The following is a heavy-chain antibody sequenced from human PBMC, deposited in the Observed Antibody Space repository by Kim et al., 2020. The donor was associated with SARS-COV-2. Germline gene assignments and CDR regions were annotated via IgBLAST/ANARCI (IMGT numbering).Heavy chain of an antibody. Sequence: GGSLRLSCAASGFTFSSYAMSWVRQAPGKGLEWVSAISGSGGSTYYADSVKGRLTISRDNSKNTLYLQMNSLRAEDTAVYYCARAGGVDTAMVTLEDYWGQGTLVTVSS. D-gene: IGHD5-18*01. CDR1: GFTFSSYA. J-gene: IGHJ4*02. CDR2: ISGSGGST. CDR3: ARAGGVDTAMVTLEDY. V-gene: IGHV3-23*01.